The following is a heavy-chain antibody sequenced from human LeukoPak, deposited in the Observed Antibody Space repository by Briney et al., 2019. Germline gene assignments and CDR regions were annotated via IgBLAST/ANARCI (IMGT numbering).Heavy chain of an antibody. CDR3: ARDYFSRAALLGYFDL. D-gene: IGHD2-15*01. J-gene: IGHJ2*01. Sequence: GGSLRLSCAASGFTVSSNYMSWVRQAPGKGLEWASCVSSTSIIYYADSVKGRFTISRDNAKNSLYLQMNSLRAEDTAVYYCARDYFSRAALLGYFDLWGRGTLVTVSS. CDR1: GFTVSSNY. V-gene: IGHV3-69-1*01. CDR2: VSSTSII.